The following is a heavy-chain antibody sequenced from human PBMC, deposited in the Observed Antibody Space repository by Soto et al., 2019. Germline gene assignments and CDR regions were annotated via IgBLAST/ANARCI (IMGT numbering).Heavy chain of an antibody. Sequence: ASVKVSCKASGYTFTGYFMHWVRQAPGQGLEWMGWINPYSGGADYAQSFQGRVTMTRDTSISTVYMELSRLRFDDTAVYYCARVIRGAYYNSPLDTWGQGTVVTVSS. CDR3: ARVIRGAYYNSPLDT. V-gene: IGHV1-2*02. J-gene: IGHJ5*02. D-gene: IGHD3-10*01. CDR1: GYTFTGYF. CDR2: INPYSGGA.